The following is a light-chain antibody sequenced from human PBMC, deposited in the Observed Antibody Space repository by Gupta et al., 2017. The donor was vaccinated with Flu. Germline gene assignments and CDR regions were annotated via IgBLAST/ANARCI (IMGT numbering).Light chain of an antibody. J-gene: IGKJ4*01. CDR2: DAS. CDR3: QQRSNWPLT. CDR1: QSVSSY. V-gene: IGKV3-11*01. Sequence: PATLSWSPGERATLSCRASQSVSSYLAWYQQKPGQAPRLLIYDASNSATGIPARFSGSGSGTDFTLTISSLEPEDFAVYYCQQRSNWPLTFGGGTKVEIK.